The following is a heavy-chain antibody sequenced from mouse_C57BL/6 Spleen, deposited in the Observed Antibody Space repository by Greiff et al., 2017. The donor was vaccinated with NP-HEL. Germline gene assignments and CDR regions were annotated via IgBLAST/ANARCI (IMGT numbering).Heavy chain of an antibody. CDR2: IDPSDSYT. D-gene: IGHD2-1*01. J-gene: IGHJ4*01. CDR1: GYTFTSYW. V-gene: IGHV1-69*01. CDR3: ARSEGSIYYGKFYAMDY. Sequence: QVQLQQPGAELVMPGASVKLSCKASGYTFTSYWMHWVKQRPGQGLEWIGEIDPSDSYTNYNQKFKGKSTLTVDTSSSTAYMQLSSLTSEDSAVYYCARSEGSIYYGKFYAMDYWGQGTSVTVSS.